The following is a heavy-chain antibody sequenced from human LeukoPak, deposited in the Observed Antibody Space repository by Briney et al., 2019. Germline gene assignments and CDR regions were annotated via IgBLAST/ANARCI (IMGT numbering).Heavy chain of an antibody. V-gene: IGHV4-59*01. D-gene: IGHD3-22*01. Sequence: SETLSLTCTVSGGSISSYYWSWIRQPPGKGLEWIGYIYYSGSTNYNPSLKSRVTISVDTSKNQFSLKLSSVTAADTAVYYCARATPPGYYVSSGYIDYWGQGTLVTVSS. CDR3: ARATPPGYYVSSGYIDY. CDR1: GGSISSYY. J-gene: IGHJ4*02. CDR2: IYYSGST.